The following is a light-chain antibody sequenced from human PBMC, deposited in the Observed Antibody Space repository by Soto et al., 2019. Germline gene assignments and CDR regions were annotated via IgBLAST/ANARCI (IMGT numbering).Light chain of an antibody. V-gene: IGLV1-47*01. Sequence: QSLLTQPPSASGTPGQRVTISCSGSSSNIGSNYVYWYQQLPGTAPKLLIYRNNQRPSGVPDRFSGSKSGTSASLAISGLRSEDEADYYCAAWDDSLSGPNWVFGGGTKVTVL. CDR1: SSNIGSNY. J-gene: IGLJ3*02. CDR2: RNN. CDR3: AAWDDSLSGPNWV.